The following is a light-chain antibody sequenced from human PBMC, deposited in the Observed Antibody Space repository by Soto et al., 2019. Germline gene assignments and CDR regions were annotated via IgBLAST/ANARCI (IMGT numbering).Light chain of an antibody. CDR3: QQYGSSPWT. Sequence: EIVLTQSPGTLSLSPGERATLSCRASQSVSNNYLAWYQQKPGQAPRLLIYGASNRATGIPDRFSGSRSGTDFTLIISRLEPEDFAVYYCQQYGSSPWTFGQGTKVEIK. V-gene: IGKV3-20*01. CDR1: QSVSNNY. CDR2: GAS. J-gene: IGKJ1*01.